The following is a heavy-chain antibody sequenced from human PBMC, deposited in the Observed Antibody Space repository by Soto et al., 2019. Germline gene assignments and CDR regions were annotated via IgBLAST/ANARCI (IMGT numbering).Heavy chain of an antibody. CDR2: IMPNGGNA. Sequence: QVQLVESGGGVVQPGSSLRLSCVASGFTFSTYAMDWVRQAPGKGXEWVGVIMPNGGNARYADSVKGRFTISRDNXXXXXXXXXXXXXXXXXXXXXXXXXXXXXXXXXLAFWGQGTLVTVSS. D-gene: IGHD3-3*02. J-gene: IGHJ4*02. CDR1: GFTFSTYA. V-gene: IGHV3-30-3*01. CDR3: XXXXXXXXXXXLAF.